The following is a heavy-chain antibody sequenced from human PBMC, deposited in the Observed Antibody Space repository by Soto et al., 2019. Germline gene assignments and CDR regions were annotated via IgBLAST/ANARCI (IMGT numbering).Heavy chain of an antibody. Sequence: ASVKVSCKASGYTFTSYYMHWVRQAPGQGLEWMGIINPSGGSTSYAQKFQGRVTMTRDTSTSTVYMELSSLRSEDTAVYYCARDRVTYYYFWSGYSACDYWGQGTLVTVSS. CDR2: INPSGGST. CDR1: GYTFTSYY. D-gene: IGHD3-3*01. CDR3: ARDRVTYYYFWSGYSACDY. J-gene: IGHJ4*02. V-gene: IGHV1-46*01.